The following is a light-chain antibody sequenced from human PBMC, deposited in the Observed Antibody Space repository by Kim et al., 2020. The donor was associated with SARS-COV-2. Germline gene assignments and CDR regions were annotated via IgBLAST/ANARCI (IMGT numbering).Light chain of an antibody. CDR1: QSVSGTY. CDR3: QQYDSSSRWT. CDR2: GAS. J-gene: IGKJ1*01. Sequence: PGESATLSCRASQSVSGTYLAWYQQKPGQAPRLLIYGASSRATGIPDRFSGSGSGTDFTLTINRLEPEDFAVYYCQQYDSSSRWTFGQGTKVDIK. V-gene: IGKV3-20*01.